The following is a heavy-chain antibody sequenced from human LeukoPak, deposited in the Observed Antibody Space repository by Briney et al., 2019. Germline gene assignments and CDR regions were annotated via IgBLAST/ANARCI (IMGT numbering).Heavy chain of an antibody. D-gene: IGHD2-2*01. J-gene: IGHJ3*02. CDR1: GYSVTGFY. CDR3: ITSSAYSTSWGAFDI. CDR2: MNATSGGA. V-gene: IGHV1-2*02. Sequence: ASVKESCKASGYSVTGFYLHWLRQAPAQGLDWMGWMNATSGGANYAQGFRGSLTMTRDTSITTAYMDLSSLTSDDTAMYYCITSSAYSTSWGAFDIWGQGTMVTVSS.